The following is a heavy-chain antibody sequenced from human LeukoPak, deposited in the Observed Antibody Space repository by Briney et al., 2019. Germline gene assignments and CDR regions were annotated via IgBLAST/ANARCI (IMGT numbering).Heavy chain of an antibody. CDR2: ISHTGST. Sequence: SETLSLTCGVSGGSISSNNWWTWVRQPPGTGLEWIGEISHTGSTNYNPSLESRVTMSVDTSKNLFSLSLSSVTAADTAVYFCARVTATTPFDYWGQGTLVTVSS. CDR3: ARVTATTPFDY. D-gene: IGHD1-1*01. V-gene: IGHV4-4*02. J-gene: IGHJ4*02. CDR1: GGSISSNNW.